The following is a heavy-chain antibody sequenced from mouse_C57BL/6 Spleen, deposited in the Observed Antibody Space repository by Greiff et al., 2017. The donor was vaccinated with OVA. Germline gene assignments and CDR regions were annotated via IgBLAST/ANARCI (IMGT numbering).Heavy chain of an antibody. D-gene: IGHD1-1*01. V-gene: IGHV1-58*01. Sequence: VQLQQSGAELVRPGASVKLSCKASGYTFTSYGINWVKQRPGQGLEWIGYIYIGNGYTYYNEKFKGKATLTSDTSSSTAKVQLRSLRSEDAAIYVCARSDYYGRSWFAYWGQGTLVTVSA. CDR3: ARSDYYGRSWFAY. J-gene: IGHJ3*01. CDR1: GYTFTSYG. CDR2: IYIGNGYT.